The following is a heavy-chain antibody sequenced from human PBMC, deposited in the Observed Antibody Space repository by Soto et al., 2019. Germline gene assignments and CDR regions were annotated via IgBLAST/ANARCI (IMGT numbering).Heavy chain of an antibody. V-gene: IGHV1-18*01. CDR1: GYTFTSYG. D-gene: IGHD3-22*01. J-gene: IGHJ2*01. Sequence: QVQLVQSGAEVKKPGASVKVSCKASGYTFTSYGISWVRQAPGQGLEWRGGISAYNGNTNYAQKLQGRVTMTTDTSTSTAYMELRSLRSDDTAVYYCARVFEYDSSGYWYFDLWGRGTLVTVSS. CDR2: ISAYNGNT. CDR3: ARVFEYDSSGYWYFDL.